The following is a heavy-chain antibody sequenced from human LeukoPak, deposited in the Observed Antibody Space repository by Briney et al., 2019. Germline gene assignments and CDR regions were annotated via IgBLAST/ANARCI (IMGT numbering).Heavy chain of an antibody. D-gene: IGHD1-1*01. V-gene: IGHV3-7*01. CDR2: IKQDGTEK. CDR3: ARQELTFDY. J-gene: IGHJ4*02. Sequence: PGGSLRLSCAASGFTFDKFWMSWVRQAPGKGLEWVANIKQDGTEKYYVDPMKGRFTISRDNGKNSLYLQIDSLRAEDTAVYYCARQELTFDYWGQGTQVTVSS. CDR1: GFTFDKFW.